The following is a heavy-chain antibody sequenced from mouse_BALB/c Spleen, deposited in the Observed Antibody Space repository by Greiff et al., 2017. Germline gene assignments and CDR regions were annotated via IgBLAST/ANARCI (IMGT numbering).Heavy chain of an antibody. Sequence: VKLKQSGADLPKPGPSVKMSCKASAYTFTSYWMHWVKQRPGQGLEWIGYINPSTGYTEYNQKFKDKATLTADKSSSTAYMQLSSLTSEDSAVYYCARRKGYGNYSWFAYWGQGTLVTVSA. CDR1: AYTFTSYW. J-gene: IGHJ3*01. D-gene: IGHD2-1*01. CDR3: ARRKGYGNYSWFAY. CDR2: INPSTGYT. V-gene: IGHV1-7*01.